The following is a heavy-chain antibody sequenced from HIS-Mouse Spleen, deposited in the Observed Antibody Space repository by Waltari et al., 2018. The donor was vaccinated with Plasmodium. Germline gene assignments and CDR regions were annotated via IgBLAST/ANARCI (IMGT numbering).Heavy chain of an antibody. V-gene: IGHV3-7*01. D-gene: IGHD6-13*01. CDR2: IKQDGSEK. Sequence: EVQLVESGGGLVPPGGSLRLSCAASGSSCSSYWMSWVRQAPGKGLEWVANIKQDGSEKYYVDSVKGRFTISRDNAKNSLYLQMNSLRAEDTAVYYCASSWYWYFDLWGRGTLVTVSS. CDR1: GSSCSSYW. CDR3: ASSWYWYFDL. J-gene: IGHJ2*01.